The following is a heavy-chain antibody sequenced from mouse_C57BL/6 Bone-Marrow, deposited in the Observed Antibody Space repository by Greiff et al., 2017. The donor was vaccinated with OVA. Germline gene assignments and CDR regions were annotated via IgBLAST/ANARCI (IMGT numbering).Heavy chain of an antibody. J-gene: IGHJ2*01. V-gene: IGHV1-81*01. D-gene: IGHD4-1*01. Sequence: VQLQQSGAELVRPGASVKLSCKASGYTFTSYGISWVKQRTGQGLEWIGEIYPRSGNTYYNEKFKGKATLTADKSSSTAYMELRSLTSEDSAVYFCARGSWGEENFGYWGQGTTLTVSS. CDR3: ARGSWGEENFGY. CDR2: IYPRSGNT. CDR1: GYTFTSYG.